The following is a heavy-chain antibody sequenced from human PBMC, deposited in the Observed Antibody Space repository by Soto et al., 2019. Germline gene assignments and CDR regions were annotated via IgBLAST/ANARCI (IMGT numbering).Heavy chain of an antibody. J-gene: IGHJ5*02. V-gene: IGHV1-69*06. CDR1: GGAFSSYA. CDR3: ASSHIVVVTAIPDWFAP. Sequence: ASVKVSCKASGGAFSSYAISWVRQAPGQGLEWMGGIIPIFGTANYAQKFQGRVTITADKSTSTAYMELSSLRSEDTAVYYCASSHIVVVTAIPDWFAPRGKGTLVTVSS. CDR2: IIPIFGTA. D-gene: IGHD2-21*02.